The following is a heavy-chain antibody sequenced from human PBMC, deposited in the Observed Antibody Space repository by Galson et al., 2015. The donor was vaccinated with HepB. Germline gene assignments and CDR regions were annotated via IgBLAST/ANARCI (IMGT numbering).Heavy chain of an antibody. V-gene: IGHV3-30-3*01. CDR1: GFTFSSYA. J-gene: IGHJ4*02. CDR3: AKVPTLTMVGGVPN. CDR2: ISYDGSNK. Sequence: SLRLSCAASGFTFSSYAMHWVRQAPGKGLEWVAVISYDGSNKYYADSVKGRFTISRDNSKNTLYLQMNRLRAEDSAIYYCAKVPTLTMVGGVPNWGQGTLVTVSS. D-gene: IGHD3-10*01.